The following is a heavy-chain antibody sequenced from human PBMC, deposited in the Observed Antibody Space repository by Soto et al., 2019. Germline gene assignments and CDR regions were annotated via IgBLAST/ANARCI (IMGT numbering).Heavy chain of an antibody. V-gene: IGHV3-23*01. J-gene: IGHJ4*02. CDR1: GFTFSSYA. CDR2: ISGSGGST. D-gene: IGHD2-21*02. Sequence: EVQLLESGGGLVQPGGSLRVSCAASGFTFSSYAMNWVRQAPGQGLEWVSVISGSGGSTYYADSVKGRFTISRDNSKNTLFLQMNSLRAEDTAVYYCAKSDLPLVTACFDYWGQGTLVTVSS. CDR3: AKSDLPLVTACFDY.